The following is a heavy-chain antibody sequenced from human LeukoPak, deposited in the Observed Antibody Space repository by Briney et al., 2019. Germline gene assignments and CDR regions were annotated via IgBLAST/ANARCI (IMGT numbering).Heavy chain of an antibody. J-gene: IGHJ4*02. D-gene: IGHD3-9*01. CDR1: GFTFRTYA. CDR3: AKDPAFDSTYFDY. CDR2: ISGSGGNT. Sequence: GGSLRLSCAASGFTFRTYAMSWVRQAPGKGLEWVSSISGSGGNTYSADSVKGRFTISRDNSKNTLYLQMNSLRAEDTAVYYCAKDPAFDSTYFDYWGQGTLVAVSS. V-gene: IGHV3-23*01.